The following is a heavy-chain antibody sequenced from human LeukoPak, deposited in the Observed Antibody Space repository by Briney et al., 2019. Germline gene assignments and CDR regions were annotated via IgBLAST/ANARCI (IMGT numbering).Heavy chain of an antibody. CDR1: GGSFSGYY. CDR3: ARGYNFGDC. J-gene: IGHJ4*02. D-gene: IGHD1-1*01. Sequence: SETLSLTCAVFGGSFSGYYWSWIRQPPGKGLEWIGEVNHSENTNYNPSLKSRVTISMDTSKNQFSLKLSSVTAADTAVYFCARGYNFGDCWGQGTPVTVSS. V-gene: IGHV4-34*01. CDR2: VNHSENT.